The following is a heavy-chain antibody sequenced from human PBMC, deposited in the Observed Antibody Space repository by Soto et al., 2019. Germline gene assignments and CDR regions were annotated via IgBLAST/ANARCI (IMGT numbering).Heavy chain of an antibody. J-gene: IGHJ3*02. CDR3: AGSIDLVAFDI. Sequence: VQLVESGGGLVKPGGSLRLSCAASGFTFSSYSMNWVRQAPGKGLEWVAVISYDGSNKYYADSVKGRFIISRDNSKNTLYLQMNSLRAEDTAVYYCAGSIDLVAFDIWGQGTMVTVSS. D-gene: IGHD3-22*01. CDR2: ISYDGSNK. V-gene: IGHV3-30*03. CDR1: GFTFSSYS.